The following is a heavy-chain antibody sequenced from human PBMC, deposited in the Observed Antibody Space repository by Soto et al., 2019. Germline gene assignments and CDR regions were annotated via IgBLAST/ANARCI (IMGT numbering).Heavy chain of an antibody. J-gene: IGHJ4*02. CDR2: IYSGGNT. D-gene: IGHD5-12*01. CDR1: GFTVGSNY. V-gene: IGHV3-66*01. CDR3: AKGGGYDSPFTFFGY. Sequence: PGGSLRLSCAVSGFTVGSNYMSWVRQAPGKGLDWVTIIYSGGNTYYADSVKGRFTISRDTSKNTLYLQMNSLRAEDTAVYYCAKGGGYDSPFTFFGYWGQGTLVTVSS.